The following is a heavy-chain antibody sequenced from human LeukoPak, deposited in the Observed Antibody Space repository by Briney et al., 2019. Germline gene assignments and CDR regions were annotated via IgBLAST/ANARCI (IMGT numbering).Heavy chain of an antibody. CDR2: INPNSGGT. V-gene: IGHV1-2*02. CDR1: GYTFTGYY. Sequence: ASVKVSCKASGYTFTGYYMHWVRQAPGQGLEWMGWINPNSGGTNYARKFQGRVTMTRDTSISTAYMELSRLRSDDTAVYYCALRKKAGNFDYWGQGTLVTVSS. CDR3: ALRKKAGNFDY. D-gene: IGHD6-19*01. J-gene: IGHJ4*02.